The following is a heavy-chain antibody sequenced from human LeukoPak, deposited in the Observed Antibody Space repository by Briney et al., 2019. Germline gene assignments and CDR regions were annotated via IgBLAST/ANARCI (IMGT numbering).Heavy chain of an antibody. CDR2: IKQDGSEK. D-gene: IGHD2-2*02. J-gene: IGHJ6*02. V-gene: IGHV3-7*01. CDR3: ARAGDCSSTSCYRAYYYYYGMDV. CDR1: GFTFSSYW. Sequence: GGSLRLSCAASGFTFSSYWMSWVRQAPGKGLEWVANIKQDGSEKYYVDSVKGRFTISRDNAKNSLYLQMNSLRAEDTAVYYCARAGDCSSTSCYRAYYYYYGMDVWGQGTTVTVSS.